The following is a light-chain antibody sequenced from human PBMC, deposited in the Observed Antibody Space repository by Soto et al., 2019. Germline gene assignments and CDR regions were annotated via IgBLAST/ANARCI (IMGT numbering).Light chain of an antibody. CDR3: CSYAGSSTIKS. J-gene: IGLJ1*01. CDR2: EGS. Sequence: QSLLTQPASVSGSPGQSITISCTGTSSDVGSYNLVSWYQQHPGKAPKLMIYEGSKRPSGVSNRFSGSKSGNTASLTISGLQAEDEADYYCCSYAGSSTIKSVGNGTKVTVL. V-gene: IGLV2-23*03. CDR1: SSDVGSYNL.